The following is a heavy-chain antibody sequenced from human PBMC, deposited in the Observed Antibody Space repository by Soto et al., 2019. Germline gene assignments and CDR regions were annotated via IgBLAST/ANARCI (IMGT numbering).Heavy chain of an antibody. J-gene: IGHJ4*02. CDR3: ARGRYGDY. CDR2: ISDHNGNT. CDR1: GYTFTSYG. V-gene: IGHV1-18*01. Sequence: QVHLVQSGAEVKKPGASVKVSCKASGYTFTSYGITWVRQAPGQGLEWMGWISDHNGNTDNAKKLQGRVIVTRDTTTRRADMEVRSLRSDDTAVYYCARGRYGDYWGQGALVTVSS. D-gene: IGHD1-1*01.